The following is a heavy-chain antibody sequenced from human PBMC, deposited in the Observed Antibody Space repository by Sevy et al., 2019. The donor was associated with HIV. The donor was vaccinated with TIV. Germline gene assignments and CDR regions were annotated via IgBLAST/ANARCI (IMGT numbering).Heavy chain of an antibody. Sequence: ASVKVSCKASGGTFSSYAISWVRQAPGQGLEWMGGIIPIFGTANYTQKFQGRVTISADESTSTAYMELSSLRSEDTAVYYCARVIEMATIKWFDPWGQGTLVTVSS. J-gene: IGHJ5*02. CDR2: IIPIFGTA. V-gene: IGHV1-69*13. CDR1: GGTFSSYA. D-gene: IGHD5-12*01. CDR3: ARVIEMATIKWFDP.